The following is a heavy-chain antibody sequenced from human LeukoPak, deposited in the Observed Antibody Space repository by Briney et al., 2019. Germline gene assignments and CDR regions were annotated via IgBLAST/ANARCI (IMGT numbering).Heavy chain of an antibody. J-gene: IGHJ6*02. V-gene: IGHV4-34*01. D-gene: IGHD3-22*01. CDR3: ASSALLLPTYYYYYGMDV. CDR2: INHSGST. CDR1: GGSFSGYY. Sequence: SETLSLTCAVYGGSFSGYYWSWIRQPPGKGLEWIGEINHSGSTNYNPSLKSRDTISVDTSKNQFSLKLSSVTAADTAVYYCASSALLLPTYYYYYGMDVWGQGTTVTVSS.